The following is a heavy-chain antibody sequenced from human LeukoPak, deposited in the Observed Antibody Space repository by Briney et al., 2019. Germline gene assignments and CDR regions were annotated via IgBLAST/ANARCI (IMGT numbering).Heavy chain of an antibody. CDR3: ARVQTTVTLWYFDL. CDR1: GGSISSSSYY. J-gene: IGHJ2*01. D-gene: IGHD4-17*01. CDR2: IYYSGST. V-gene: IGHV4-39*07. Sequence: PSETLSLTCAVSGGSISSSSYYWGWIRQPPGKGLEWIGSIYYSGSTYYNPSLKSRVTISVDTSKNQFSLKLSSVTAAGTAVYYCARVQTTVTLWYFDLWGRGTLVTVSS.